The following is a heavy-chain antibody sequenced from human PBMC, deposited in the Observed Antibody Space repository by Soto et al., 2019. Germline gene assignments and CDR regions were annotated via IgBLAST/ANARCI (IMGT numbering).Heavy chain of an antibody. CDR1: GFTFSSYG. CDR2: VSYDGSNK. J-gene: IGHJ4*02. V-gene: IGHV3-30*18. CDR3: AKDTYYYDRSGYYTYDH. Sequence: GGSLRLSCAASGFTFSSYGVHWFRQAPGKGLEWVASVSYDGSNKHYADSVKGRFTISRDNSRNTLDLQMNSLRAEDTAVYYCAKDTYYYDRSGYYTYDHWGQGTQVTVSS. D-gene: IGHD3-22*01.